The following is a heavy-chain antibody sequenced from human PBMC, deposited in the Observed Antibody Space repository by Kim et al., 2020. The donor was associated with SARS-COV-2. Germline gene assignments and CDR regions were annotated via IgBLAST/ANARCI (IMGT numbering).Heavy chain of an antibody. CDR1: GHFFTRDS. CDR3: LGGFYFDY. CDR2: IDCGNGNT. J-gene: IGHJ4*02. V-gene: IGHV1-3*01. Sequence: ASVKVSCKTSGHFFTRDSIHWVRQAPGQGLEWMGGIDCGNGNTIYSQKFQGRVTFTPDTSASTAYMELSFLRSEDSAGYYCLGGFYFDYWGQGTLVTVSS. D-gene: IGHD3-16*01.